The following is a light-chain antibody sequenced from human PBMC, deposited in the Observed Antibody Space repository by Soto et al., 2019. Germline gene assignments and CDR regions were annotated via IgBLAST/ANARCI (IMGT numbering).Light chain of an antibody. CDR1: QGIRSY. V-gene: IGKV1-8*01. CDR3: QQYYSYSWT. J-gene: IGKJ1*01. CDR2: AAS. Sequence: MTQSPSTLSASPGDRATLTCRASQGIRSYLAWYQQEPGKAPKLLIYAASTLQSGVPSRFRGSGSGTDFTLTISCLQSEDFATYYCQQYYSYSWTFGQGTKVDI.